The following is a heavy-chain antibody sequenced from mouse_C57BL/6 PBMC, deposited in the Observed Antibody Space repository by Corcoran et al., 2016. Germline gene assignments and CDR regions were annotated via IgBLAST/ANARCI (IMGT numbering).Heavy chain of an antibody. CDR1: GYTFTTYG. CDR2: INTYSGVP. CDR3: ARRSGYEDYAMDY. Sequence: QIQLVQSGPELKKPGETVKISCKASGYTFTTYGMSWVKQAPGKGLKWMGWINTYSGVPTYADDFKGRFAFSLETSASTAYLQINNLKNEDTATYFCARRSGYEDYAMDYWGQGTSVTVSS. V-gene: IGHV9-3*01. J-gene: IGHJ4*01. D-gene: IGHD1-3*01.